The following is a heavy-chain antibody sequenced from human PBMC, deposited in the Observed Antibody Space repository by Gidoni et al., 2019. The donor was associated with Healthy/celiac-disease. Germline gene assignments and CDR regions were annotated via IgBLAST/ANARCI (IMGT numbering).Heavy chain of an antibody. CDR1: GFTFSSYS. D-gene: IGHD6-13*01. CDR2: ISSSSSYI. Sequence: EVQLVESGGGLVKPGGSLRLSCAASGFTFSSYSMNWVRQAPGKGLECVSSISSSSSYIYYADSVKGRFTISRDNAKNSLYLQMNSLRAEDTAVYYCAREIPKAAANGMDVWGQGTTVTASS. J-gene: IGHJ6*02. CDR3: AREIPKAAANGMDV. V-gene: IGHV3-21*01.